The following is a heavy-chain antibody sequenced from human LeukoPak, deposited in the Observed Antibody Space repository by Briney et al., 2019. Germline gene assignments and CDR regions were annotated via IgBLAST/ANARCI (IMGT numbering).Heavy chain of an antibody. CDR2: INPNSGGT. V-gene: IGHV1-2*02. J-gene: IGHJ5*02. Sequence: ASVKVSCKASGYTFTGYYMHWVRQAPGQGLEWMGWINPNSGGTNYAQNFQGRVTMTRDTSISTAYMEVSRLRSDDTAVYYCALYSSGLFDPWGQGTLVTVSS. CDR1: GYTFTGYY. CDR3: ALYSSGLFDP. D-gene: IGHD6-19*01.